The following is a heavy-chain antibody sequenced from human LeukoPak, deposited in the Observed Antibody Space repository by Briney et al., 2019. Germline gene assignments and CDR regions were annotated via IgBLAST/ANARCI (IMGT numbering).Heavy chain of an antibody. Sequence: ASVKVSCKAPGYTFTSYDINWVRQATGQGLEWMGWMNPNSGNTGYAQKFRGRVTMTRNTSISTAYMELSSLRSEDTAVYYCARDQHTAMVTGFDPWGQGTLVTVSS. CDR1: GYTFTSYD. D-gene: IGHD5-18*01. J-gene: IGHJ5*02. CDR3: ARDQHTAMVTGFDP. CDR2: MNPNSGNT. V-gene: IGHV1-8*01.